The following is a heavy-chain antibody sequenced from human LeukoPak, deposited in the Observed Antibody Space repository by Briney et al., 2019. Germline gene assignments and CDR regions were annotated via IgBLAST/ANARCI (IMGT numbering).Heavy chain of an antibody. V-gene: IGHV1-46*01. CDR1: GYTLTSYY. D-gene: IGHD3-22*01. CDR2: INPSGGST. J-gene: IGHJ4*02. Sequence: ASVKVSCKASGYTLTSYYMHWVRQAPGQGLEWMGIINPSGGSTSYAQKFQGRVTMTRDTSTSTVYMELSSLRSEDTAVYYCARDGPPPYDSSVQYYFDYWGQGTLVTVSS. CDR3: ARDGPPPYDSSVQYYFDY.